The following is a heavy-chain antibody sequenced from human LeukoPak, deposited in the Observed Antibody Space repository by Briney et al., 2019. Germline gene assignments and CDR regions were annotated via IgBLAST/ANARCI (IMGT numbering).Heavy chain of an antibody. D-gene: IGHD3-22*01. J-gene: IGHJ3*02. Sequence: KASETLSLTCTVSGGSISSSSYYWGWIRQPPGKGLEWIGSIYYSGSTYYNPSLKSRVTISVDTSKNQFSLKLSSVTAADTAVYYCARGPYKYDGSGAFDIWGQGTMVTVSS. V-gene: IGHV4-39*01. CDR1: GGSISSSSYY. CDR2: IYYSGST. CDR3: ARGPYKYDGSGAFDI.